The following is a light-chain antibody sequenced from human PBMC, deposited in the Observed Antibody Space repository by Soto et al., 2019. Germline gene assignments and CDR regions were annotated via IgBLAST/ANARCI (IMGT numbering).Light chain of an antibody. Sequence: QSALTQPASVSGSPGQSITISCTGTSSDVGGYNYVAWYQQHPGKVPRLMIYEVSNRPSGVSNRFSGSKSGSTASLTISGLQAEDEADYYCISYTSHSSHYVFGTGTKVTVL. CDR2: EVS. J-gene: IGLJ1*01. CDR3: ISYTSHSSHYV. CDR1: SSDVGGYNY. V-gene: IGLV2-14*01.